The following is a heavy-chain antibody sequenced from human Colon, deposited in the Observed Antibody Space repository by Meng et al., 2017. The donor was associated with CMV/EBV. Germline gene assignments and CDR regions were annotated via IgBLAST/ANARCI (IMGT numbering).Heavy chain of an antibody. V-gene: IGHV4-59*01. D-gene: IGHD3-3*01. CDR3: ARGTPYYDFWSGYYTLDY. CDR2: IYYTGSA. Sequence: SETLSLTCTVSGGSISGYYWTWIRQPPGKGLEWIGYIYYTGSANYNPSLKSRVTISVDTSKNHLSLRLTSMTAADTAVYYCARGTPYYDFWSGYYTLDYWGQGTLVTVSS. J-gene: IGHJ4*02. CDR1: GGSISGYY.